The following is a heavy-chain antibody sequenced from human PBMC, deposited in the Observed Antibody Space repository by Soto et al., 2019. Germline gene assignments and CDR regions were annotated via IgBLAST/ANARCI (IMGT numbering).Heavy chain of an antibody. Sequence: GGSLRLSCAASGFSVSSDYMSWVRQARGKGLEWVSLIYSGGDTYYADSVKGRFTISRDISSNTIYLHMPSLRADDTAIYYCTRAGSDPGNFYISNYYAMDVWGRGTTVTVSS. CDR1: GFSVSSDY. CDR2: IYSGGDT. V-gene: IGHV3-53*01. J-gene: IGHJ6*02. D-gene: IGHD3-10*01. CDR3: TRAGSDPGNFYISNYYAMDV.